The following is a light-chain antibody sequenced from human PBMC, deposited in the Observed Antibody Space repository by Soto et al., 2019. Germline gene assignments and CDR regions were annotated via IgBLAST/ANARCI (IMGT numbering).Light chain of an antibody. CDR3: LQHNSYPWT. V-gene: IGKV1-17*01. CDR1: RND. CDR2: AAS. Sequence: DIQMTQSPSSLSASVGDRVTITCRASRNDLGWYQQKPGKAPKRLIYAASSLQSGVPSRFSGSGSGTEFTLTISSLQPEDFATYYCLQHNSYPWTFGQGTKVEIK. J-gene: IGKJ1*01.